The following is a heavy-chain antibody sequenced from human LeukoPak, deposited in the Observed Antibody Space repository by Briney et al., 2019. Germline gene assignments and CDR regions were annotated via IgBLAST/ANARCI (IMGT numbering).Heavy chain of an antibody. Sequence: PSETLSLTCGVYGGSFSGYYWTWIRQPPGKGLEWIGEINHSGSTNYNPSLKSRVTISVDTSKNQFSLKLSSVTAADTAVYYCARVRGFWSGYSDYWGQGTLVTVSS. CDR1: GGSFSGYY. J-gene: IGHJ4*02. CDR2: INHSGST. CDR3: ARVRGFWSGYSDY. D-gene: IGHD3-3*01. V-gene: IGHV4-34*01.